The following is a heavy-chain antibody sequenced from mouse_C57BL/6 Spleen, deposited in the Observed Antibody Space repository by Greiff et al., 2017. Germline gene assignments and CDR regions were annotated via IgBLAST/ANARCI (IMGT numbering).Heavy chain of an antibody. J-gene: IGHJ2*01. V-gene: IGHV5-9-1*02. CDR1: GFTFSSYA. D-gene: IGHD1-1*01. CDR2: ISSGGDYI. CDR3: TRVGGSNYFDY. Sequence: EVKVVESGEGLVKPGGSLKLSCAASGFTFSSYAMSWVRQTPEKRLEWVAYISSGGDYIYYADTVKGRFTISRDNARNTLYLQMSSLKSEDTAMYYCTRVGGSNYFDYWGQGTTLTVSS.